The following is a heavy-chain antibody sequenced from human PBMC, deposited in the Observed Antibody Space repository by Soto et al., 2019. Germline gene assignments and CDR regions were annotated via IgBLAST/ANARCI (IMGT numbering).Heavy chain of an antibody. Sequence: GGFLRLSCAASGFSFSSCAMSWVRQAPGKGLEWVSAISGNGGTTYYADPVKGRFTVSRDNSKNTLYLQMNSLRAEDTAVYYCPKEEWLRRDYYGMDVWGQGTTVTVSS. D-gene: IGHD3-3*01. V-gene: IGHV3-23*01. CDR1: GFSFSSCA. J-gene: IGHJ6*02. CDR3: PKEEWLRRDYYGMDV. CDR2: ISGNGGTT.